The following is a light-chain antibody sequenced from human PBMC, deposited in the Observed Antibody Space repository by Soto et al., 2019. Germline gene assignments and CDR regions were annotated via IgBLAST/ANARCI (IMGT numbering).Light chain of an antibody. J-gene: IGLJ1*01. Sequence: QSALNQPASVSGSPGQSIAISCTGTRSYVGSYNYVSWYQQHPVKAPKLMISEVTNRPSGVSDRFSGSKSGDTVSLTISGLQAEDEADYYCSYFTSRFTAGFGTGTKLTVL. V-gene: IGLV2-14*01. CDR1: RSYVGSYNY. CDR3: SYFTSRFTAG. CDR2: EVT.